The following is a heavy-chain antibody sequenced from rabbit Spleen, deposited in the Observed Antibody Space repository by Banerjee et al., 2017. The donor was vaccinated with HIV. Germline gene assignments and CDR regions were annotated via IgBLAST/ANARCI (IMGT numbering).Heavy chain of an antibody. CDR2: IYAGSSANT. J-gene: IGHJ4*01. CDR1: GFSFSSTYY. Sequence: QEQLEESGGDLVKPEGSLTLTCTASGFSFSSTYYICWVRQAPGKGLEWIACIYAGSSANTYYASWVNGRFTISKTSSTTVTLQMTSLTAADTATYFCVREVAAKFNLWGPGTLVTVS. CDR3: VREVAAKFNL. D-gene: IGHD4-1*01. V-gene: IGHV1S45*01.